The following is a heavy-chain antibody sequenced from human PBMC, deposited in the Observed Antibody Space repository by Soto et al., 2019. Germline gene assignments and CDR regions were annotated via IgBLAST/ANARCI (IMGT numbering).Heavy chain of an antibody. Sequence: SVKVSCKASGCTFSSYAISWVRQAPGQGLEWMGGIIPIFGTANYAQKFQGRVTITADESTSTAYMELSSLRSEDTAVYYCARDSGPYYHDSSGYFGYWGQATLVPVSS. CDR1: GCTFSSYA. D-gene: IGHD3-22*01. CDR2: IIPIFGTA. CDR3: ARDSGPYYHDSSGYFGY. J-gene: IGHJ4*02. V-gene: IGHV1-69*13.